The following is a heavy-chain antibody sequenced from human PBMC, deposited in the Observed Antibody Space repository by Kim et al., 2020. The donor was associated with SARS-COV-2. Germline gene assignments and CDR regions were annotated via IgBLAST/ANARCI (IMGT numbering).Heavy chain of an antibody. Sequence: GGSLRLSCAASGFTFSSYAMSWVRQAPGKGLEWVSAISGSGGSTYYADSVKGRFTISRDNSKNTLYLQMNSLRAEDTAVYYCAKDQVISKPYTILTGYSGDAFDIWGQGTMVTVSS. CDR1: GFTFSSYA. V-gene: IGHV3-23*01. CDR2: ISGSGGST. D-gene: IGHD3-9*01. CDR3: AKDQVISKPYTILTGYSGDAFDI. J-gene: IGHJ3*02.